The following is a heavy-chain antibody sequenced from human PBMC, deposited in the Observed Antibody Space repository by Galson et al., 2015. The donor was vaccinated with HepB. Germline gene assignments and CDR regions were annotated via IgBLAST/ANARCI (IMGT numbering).Heavy chain of an antibody. Sequence: CAISGDSVSSNSAAWNWIRQSPSRGLEWLGRTYYRSKWYNDYAVSVKSRITINPDTSKNQFSLQLNSVTPEDTAVYYCARDFAPGYSSSPERWFDPWGQGTLVTVSP. J-gene: IGHJ5*02. D-gene: IGHD6-13*01. CDR2: TYYRSKWYN. CDR1: GDSVSSNSAA. CDR3: ARDFAPGYSSSPERWFDP. V-gene: IGHV6-1*01.